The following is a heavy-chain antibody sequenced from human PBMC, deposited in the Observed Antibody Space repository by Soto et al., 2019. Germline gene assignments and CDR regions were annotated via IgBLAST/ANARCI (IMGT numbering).Heavy chain of an antibody. CDR3: AKPAPYGDYAFDY. J-gene: IGHJ4*02. V-gene: IGHV4-39*01. Sequence: QLQLHESGPGLVKPSETLSLTCTVSDGSISGSTYYWGWIRQPPGKGLEWLGSIYHSGSTYYNPSLKIRVTISVETSKTQFSLKVSSVTAADTAVYYCAKPAPYGDYAFDYWGQGTLVTVSS. CDR2: IYHSGST. D-gene: IGHD4-17*01. CDR1: DGSISGSTYY.